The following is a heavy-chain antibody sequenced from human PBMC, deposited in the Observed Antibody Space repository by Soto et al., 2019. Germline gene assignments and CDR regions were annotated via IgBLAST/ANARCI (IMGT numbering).Heavy chain of an antibody. D-gene: IGHD5-12*01. J-gene: IGHJ4*02. CDR2: IKQDGSEK. CDR3: ARGGKWLRYNFDY. Sequence: EVQLVESGGGLVQPGGSLRLSCAASGFTLSSYWMSWVRQAPGKGLEWVANIKQDGSEKYYVDSVKGRFTISRDNAKNSLYLQMNSLRAEDTAVYYCARGGKWLRYNFDYWGQGTLVTVSS. V-gene: IGHV3-7*05. CDR1: GFTLSSYW.